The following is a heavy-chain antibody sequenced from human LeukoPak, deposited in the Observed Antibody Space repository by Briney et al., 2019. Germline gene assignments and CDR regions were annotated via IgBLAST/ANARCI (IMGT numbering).Heavy chain of an antibody. D-gene: IGHD1-26*01. CDR3: ATLIVRTTGFDY. J-gene: IGHJ4*02. CDR2: INPNSGGT. V-gene: IGHV1-2*06. CDR1: GYTFTGYY. Sequence: GAPVKVSCKASGYTFTGYYMHWVRQAPGQGLEWMGRINPNSGGTNYAQRFQGRVTMTTDTSISTAYMELSRLRSDNTAVYYCATLIVRTTGFDYWGQGTLVTVSS.